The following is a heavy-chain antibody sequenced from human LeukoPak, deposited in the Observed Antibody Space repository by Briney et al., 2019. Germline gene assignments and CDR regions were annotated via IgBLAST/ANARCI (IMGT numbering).Heavy chain of an antibody. Sequence: SQSLSLTCAISGDSVSSNSATWNWIRQSPSRGLEWLGRTYYRSTWYNDYAVSVRGRITVNPDTSKNQFSLHLNSVTPEDTAVYYCARRLTQYDCFDPWGQGILVTVSS. V-gene: IGHV6-1*01. J-gene: IGHJ5*02. D-gene: IGHD2-2*01. CDR3: ARRLTQYDCFDP. CDR1: GDSVSSNSAT. CDR2: TYYRSTWYN.